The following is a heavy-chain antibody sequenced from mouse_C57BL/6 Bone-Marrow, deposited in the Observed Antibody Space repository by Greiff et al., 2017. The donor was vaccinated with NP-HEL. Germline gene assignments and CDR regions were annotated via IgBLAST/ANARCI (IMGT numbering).Heavy chain of an antibody. CDR1: GFSLTSYG. J-gene: IGHJ1*03. CDR2: IWGDGST. CDR3: AKPFITTVVAPDDWYFDV. Sequence: VQLVESGPGLVAPSQSLSITCTVSGFSLTSYGVSWVRQPPGKGLEWLGVIWGDGSTNYHSALISRLSISKDNSKSQVFLKLNSLQTDDTATYYCAKPFITTVVAPDDWYFDVWGTGTTVTVSS. D-gene: IGHD1-1*01. V-gene: IGHV2-3*01.